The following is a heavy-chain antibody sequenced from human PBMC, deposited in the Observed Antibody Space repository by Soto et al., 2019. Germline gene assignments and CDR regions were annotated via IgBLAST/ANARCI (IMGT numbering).Heavy chain of an antibody. J-gene: IGHJ4*02. D-gene: IGHD3-10*01. CDR3: VRAGGHLWRDLQY. V-gene: IGHV3-13*04. CDR1: GFTVNTYD. CDR2: LAVACAT. Sequence: GGSLRLSCVASGFTVNTYDMHWVRQAPGTNPEWVAALAVACATFYADSVKGRFTISRENAKNSLYLQMDSLGVEDTAIYYCVRAGGHLWRDLQYWGLGTLVTV.